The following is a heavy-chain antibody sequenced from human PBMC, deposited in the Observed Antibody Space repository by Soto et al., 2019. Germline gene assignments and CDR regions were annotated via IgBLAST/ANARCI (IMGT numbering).Heavy chain of an antibody. J-gene: IGHJ4*02. CDR3: AREGGESSDGLYYFDS. CDR1: GGSTSSDNY. V-gene: IGHV4-30-4*01. Sequence: SETLSLTCTVSGGSTSSDNYWSWIRQLPGKGLEWIGHIYYSGNTDYNPSLKSRLAISIDTSKNQFSLKLSSVTAADTAVYFCAREGGESSDGLYYFDSWGQGSLVTVSS. D-gene: IGHD3-16*01. CDR2: IYYSGNT.